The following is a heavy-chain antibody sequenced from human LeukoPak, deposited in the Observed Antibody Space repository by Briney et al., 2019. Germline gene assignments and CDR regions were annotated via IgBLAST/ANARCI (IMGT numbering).Heavy chain of an antibody. CDR2: INPNSGGT. CDR1: GYTFTGYY. V-gene: IGHV1-2*06. Sequence: ASVKVSCKASGYTFTGYYMHWVRQAPGQGLEWMGRINPNSGGTNYAQKFQGRVTMTRDTSISTAYVELSRLRSDDTAVYYCARALSYYGSGRYDFDYWGQGTLVSVSS. J-gene: IGHJ4*02. D-gene: IGHD3-10*01. CDR3: ARALSYYGSGRYDFDY.